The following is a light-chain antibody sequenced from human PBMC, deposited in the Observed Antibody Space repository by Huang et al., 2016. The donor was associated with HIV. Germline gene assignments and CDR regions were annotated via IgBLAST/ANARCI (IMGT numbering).Light chain of an antibody. V-gene: IGKV3-15*01. J-gene: IGKJ1*01. CDR3: QQYNTSPRT. CDR1: QSVFKN. CDR2: GSS. Sequence: ENLMTQSPSTLSVSPGESATLSCRSSQSVFKNLACYQQKPGQAPKRLIYGSSTRAAVIPARFSGSGSGTDFTLTISSLQSEDFAVYYCQQYNTSPRTFGQGTKVEV.